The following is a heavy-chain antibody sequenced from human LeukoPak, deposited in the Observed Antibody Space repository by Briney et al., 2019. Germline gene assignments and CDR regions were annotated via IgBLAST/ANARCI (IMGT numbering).Heavy chain of an antibody. CDR1: GFTFSTYN. CDR3: ARDPYSGSYGADYYYYMDV. CDR2: ITSSSSYM. V-gene: IGHV3-21*01. J-gene: IGHJ6*03. D-gene: IGHD1-26*01. Sequence: GGSLRLSCVASGFTFSTYNMNWVRQAPGKGLEWVSSITSSSSYMFYADSVKGRFTISRDNAKNSLYLQMNSLRAEDTAVYYCARDPYSGSYGADYYYYMDVWGKGTTVTISS.